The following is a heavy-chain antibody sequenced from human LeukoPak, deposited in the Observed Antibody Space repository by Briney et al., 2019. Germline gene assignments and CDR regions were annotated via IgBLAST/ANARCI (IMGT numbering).Heavy chain of an antibody. CDR2: INHSGST. J-gene: IGHJ4*02. CDR3: ARGRIYCSSTSCYVAANQFDY. D-gene: IGHD2-2*01. Sequence: SETLSLTCAVYGGSFSGYYWSWIRQPPGKGLEWIGEINHSGSTNYNPSLKSRVTLSVDTSKNQFSLKLSSVTAADTAVYYCARGRIYCSSTSCYVAANQFDYWGQGTLVTVSS. V-gene: IGHV4-34*01. CDR1: GGSFSGYY.